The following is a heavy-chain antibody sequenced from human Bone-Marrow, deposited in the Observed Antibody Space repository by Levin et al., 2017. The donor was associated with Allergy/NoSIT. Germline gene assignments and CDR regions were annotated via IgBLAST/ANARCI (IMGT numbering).Heavy chain of an antibody. J-gene: IGHJ3*02. D-gene: IGHD4-17*01. CDR2: ISYDENTK. V-gene: IGHV3-30-3*01. CDR3: VREYGDYEGAGAFDI. CDR1: GFTFSPNA. Sequence: GESLKISCAASGFTFSPNAIHWVRQAPGKGLDWVAVISYDENTKYYADSVKGRFSISRDNFKKTVYLQMNSLKTEDTAMYYCVREYGDYEGAGAFDIWGQGTMVTVSS.